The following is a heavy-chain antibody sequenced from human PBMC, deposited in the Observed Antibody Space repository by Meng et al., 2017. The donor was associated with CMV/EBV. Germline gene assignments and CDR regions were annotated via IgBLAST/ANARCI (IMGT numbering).Heavy chain of an antibody. CDR3: ARVAFLPPYCGGDCSAHYYIDY. J-gene: IGHJ4*02. CDR2: IKQDGSEK. D-gene: IGHD2-21*01. V-gene: IGHV3-7*01. Sequence: GESLKISCAASGFTFSSYWMSWVRQAPGKGLEWVANIKQDGSEKYYVDSVKGRFTISRDNAKNSLYLQMNSLRAEDTAVYYCARVAFLPPYCGGDCSAHYYIDYWGQGTLVTVSS. CDR1: GFTFSSYW.